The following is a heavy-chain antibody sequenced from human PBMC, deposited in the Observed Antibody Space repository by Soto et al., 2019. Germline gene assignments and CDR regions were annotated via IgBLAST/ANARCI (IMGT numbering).Heavy chain of an antibody. CDR3: ACMVRGVITELFDY. Sequence: PSETLSLTCTVSGGSISSSSYYWGWIRQPPGKGLEWIGSIYYSGSTYYNPSLKSRVTISVDTSKNQFSLKLSSVTAADTAVYYCACMVRGVITELFDYWGQGTLVTVSS. D-gene: IGHD3-10*01. V-gene: IGHV4-39*07. CDR1: GGSISSSSYY. CDR2: IYYSGST. J-gene: IGHJ4*02.